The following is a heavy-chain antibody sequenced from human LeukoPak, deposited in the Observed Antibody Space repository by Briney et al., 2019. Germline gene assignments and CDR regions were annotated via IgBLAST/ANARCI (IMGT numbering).Heavy chain of an antibody. CDR3: ASQRGSSGPFDY. V-gene: IGHV3-48*04. CDR1: GFTFSSYS. CDR2: ISRSSRTI. J-gene: IGHJ4*02. D-gene: IGHD3-22*01. Sequence: GGSLRLSCVASGFTFSSYSMNWVRQAPGRGLEWVAYISRSSRTIYYGDSVKGRFTISRDNAKNSLYLQMNSLRAEDTAVYYCASQRGSSGPFDYWGQGTLVTVSS.